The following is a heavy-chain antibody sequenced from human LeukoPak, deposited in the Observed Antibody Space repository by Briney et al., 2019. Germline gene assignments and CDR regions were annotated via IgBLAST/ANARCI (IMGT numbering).Heavy chain of an antibody. CDR1: GFTFTSSA. V-gene: IGHV3-23*01. CDR2: ISGSGHST. J-gene: IGHJ6*03. Sequence: PGGSLRLSCAASGFTFTSSAMSWVRQAPGTGLEWVSAISGSGHSTDYADSVKGRFTISRDNSKNTLYLQMNSLRAEDTAVYYCAKDPRSSSYYYMDVWGKGTTVTVSS. CDR3: AKDPRSSSYYYMDV. D-gene: IGHD6-6*01.